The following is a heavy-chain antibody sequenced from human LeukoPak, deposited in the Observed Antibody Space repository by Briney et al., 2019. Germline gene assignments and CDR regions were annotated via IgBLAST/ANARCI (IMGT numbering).Heavy chain of an antibody. Sequence: SETLSLTCTVSGGSISSGDYYWSWIRQPPGKGLEWIGYIYYSGSTYYNPSLKSRVTISVDTSKNQFSLKLSSVTAADTAVYYCARGAPGDPYCSGGSCYSVRVGWFDPWGQGTLVTVSS. J-gene: IGHJ5*02. CDR2: IYYSGST. CDR1: GGSISSGDYY. D-gene: IGHD2-15*01. CDR3: ARGAPGDPYCSGGSCYSVRVGWFDP. V-gene: IGHV4-30-4*01.